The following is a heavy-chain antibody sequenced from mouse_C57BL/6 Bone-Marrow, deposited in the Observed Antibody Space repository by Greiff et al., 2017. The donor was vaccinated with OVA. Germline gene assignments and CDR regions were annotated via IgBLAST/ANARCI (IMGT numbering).Heavy chain of an antibody. D-gene: IGHD1-1*01. J-gene: IGHJ4*01. CDR2: IYPGGGYT. CDR1: GYTFTNYW. V-gene: IGHV1-63*01. Sequence: VQVVESGAELVRPGTSVKMSCKASGYTFTNYWIGWAKQRPGHGLEWIGDIYPGGGYTNYNEKFKGKATLTADKSSSTAYMQFSSLTSEDSAIYYCARYYGSRGDAMDYWGQGTSVTVSS. CDR3: ARYYGSRGDAMDY.